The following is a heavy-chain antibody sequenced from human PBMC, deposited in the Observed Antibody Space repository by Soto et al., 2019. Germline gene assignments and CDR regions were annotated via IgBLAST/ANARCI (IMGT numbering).Heavy chain of an antibody. J-gene: IGHJ4*02. CDR1: GGSISSGGYY. D-gene: IGHD6-13*01. CDR3: ARGVLGYTTN. V-gene: IGHV4-31*03. Sequence: PSETLSLTCTVSGGSISSGGYYWSWIRQHPGKGLEWIGYIYYSGSTYYNPSLKSRVTISVDTSKNQFSLKLSSVTAADTAVYYCARGVLGYTTNWGQGTLVTVSS. CDR2: IYYSGST.